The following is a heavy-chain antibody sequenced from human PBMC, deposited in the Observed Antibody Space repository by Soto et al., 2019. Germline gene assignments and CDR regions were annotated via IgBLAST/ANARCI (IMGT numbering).Heavy chain of an antibody. J-gene: IGHJ4*02. D-gene: IGHD1-1*01. CDR1: GGSISSGDYY. Sequence: SETLSLTCTVSGGSISSGDYYWSWIRQPPGKGLEWIGYIYYSGSTYYNPSLKSRVTISVDTSKNQFSLKLSSVTAADTAVYYWAREPRAIDNPFDYWGQGTLVSVSS. V-gene: IGHV4-30-4*01. CDR2: IYYSGST. CDR3: AREPRAIDNPFDY.